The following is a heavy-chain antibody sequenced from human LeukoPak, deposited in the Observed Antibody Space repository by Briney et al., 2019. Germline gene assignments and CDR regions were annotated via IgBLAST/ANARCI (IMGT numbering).Heavy chain of an antibody. CDR2: INPNSGGT. D-gene: IGHD3-10*01. J-gene: IGHJ6*02. CDR3: ARGGMVRAYGMDV. V-gene: IGHV1-2*02. Sequence: ASVKVSCKASGYTFTGYYMHWVRQAPGQGLEWMGWINPNSGGTNYAQKFRGRVTMTRDTSISTAYMELSRLRSDDAAVYYCARGGMVRAYGMDVWGQGTTVTVSS. CDR1: GYTFTGYY.